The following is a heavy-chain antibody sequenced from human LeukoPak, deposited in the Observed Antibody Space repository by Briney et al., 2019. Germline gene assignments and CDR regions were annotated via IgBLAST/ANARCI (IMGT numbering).Heavy chain of an antibody. CDR1: GFTFSSYS. CDR2: ISSSGSTI. D-gene: IGHD7-27*01. Sequence: PGGSLRLSCAASGFTFSSYSMNWVRQAPGKGLEWVSYISSSGSTIYYADSVKGRFTISRDNAKNSLYLQMNSLRAEDTAVYYCARGGNWGSPFDYWGQGTLVTVSS. J-gene: IGHJ4*02. CDR3: ARGGNWGSPFDY. V-gene: IGHV3-48*04.